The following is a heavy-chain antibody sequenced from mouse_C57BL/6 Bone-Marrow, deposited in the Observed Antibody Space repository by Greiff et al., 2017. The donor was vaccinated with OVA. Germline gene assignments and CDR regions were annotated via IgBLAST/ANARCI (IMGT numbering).Heavy chain of an antibody. CDR2: IYPGGGYT. CDR1: GYTFTNYW. D-gene: IGHD2-3*01. Sequence: VKLQESGAELVRPGTSVKMSCKASGYTFTNYWIGWAKQSPGHGLEWIGDIYPGGGYTNYNEKFKGKATLTADKSSSTAYMQFSSLTSEDSAIYYCARSCDGYFFFDYWGQGTTLTVSS. V-gene: IGHV1-63*01. CDR3: ARSCDGYFFFDY. J-gene: IGHJ2*01.